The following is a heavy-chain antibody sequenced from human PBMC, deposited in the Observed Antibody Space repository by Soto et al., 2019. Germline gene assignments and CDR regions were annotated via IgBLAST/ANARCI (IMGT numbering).Heavy chain of an antibody. Sequence: QVQLQESGPGLVKPSQTLSLTCTVSGGSISSGGYYWSWIRQHPGKGLEWIGYIYYSGSTYYNPSLQSRVDISVDSSKNPFPLTLSSVTAADTAVYYCASGMAHPCYYYYGMDVWGQGTTVTVSS. V-gene: IGHV4-31*03. J-gene: IGHJ6*02. CDR1: GGSISSGGYY. CDR2: IYYSGST. CDR3: ASGMAHPCYYYYGMDV.